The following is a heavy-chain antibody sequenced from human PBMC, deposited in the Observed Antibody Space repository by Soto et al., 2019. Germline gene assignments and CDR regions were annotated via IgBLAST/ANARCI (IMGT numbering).Heavy chain of an antibody. D-gene: IGHD1-26*01. CDR1: GFTVNTYA. CDR2: ITPDGTEQ. J-gene: IGHJ2*01. CDR3: AKRGILGAQGMAYFDL. Sequence: QLRLMESGGGVVQPGRSLRLSCAASGFTVNTYAMHWVRQAPGKGLEWVAVITPDGTEQYYADSVKGRFTISRDNSKNTLYLQMNSLGLEDMSIYHCAKRGILGAQGMAYFDLWGRGTLVTVSS. V-gene: IGHV3-30*18.